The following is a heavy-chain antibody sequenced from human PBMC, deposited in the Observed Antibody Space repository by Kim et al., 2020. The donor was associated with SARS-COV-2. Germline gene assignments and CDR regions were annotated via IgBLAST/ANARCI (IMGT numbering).Heavy chain of an antibody. V-gene: IGHV1-69*01. J-gene: IGHJ3*02. D-gene: IGHD6-13*01. Sequence: AQQFQGRVTITADESTSTAYMELSSLRSEDTAVYNCARGSSSWYGDAFDIWGQGTMVTVSS. CDR3: ARGSSSWYGDAFDI.